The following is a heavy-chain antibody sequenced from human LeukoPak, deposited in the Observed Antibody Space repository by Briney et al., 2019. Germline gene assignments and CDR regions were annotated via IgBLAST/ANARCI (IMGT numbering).Heavy chain of an antibody. V-gene: IGHV3-30*18. CDR1: GFTFRSCG. CDR2: ISYDGSNK. J-gene: IGHJ4*02. D-gene: IGHD3-10*01. CDR3: AKDEYFYGSGSPDY. Sequence: GGSLRLSCAASGFTFRSCGMHWVRQAPGKGLEWVAVISYDGSNKYYADSVKGRFTISRDNSKNTLYLQMNSLRARDTAVYYCAKDEYFYGSGSPDYWGQGTLVTVSS.